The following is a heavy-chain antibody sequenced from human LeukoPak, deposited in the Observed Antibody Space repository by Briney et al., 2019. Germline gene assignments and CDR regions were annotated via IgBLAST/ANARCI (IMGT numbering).Heavy chain of an antibody. CDR2: IYSGGST. D-gene: IGHD3-22*01. Sequence: GGSLRLSCAASGFTVSSNYMSWVRQAPGKGLEWVSVIYSGGSTYYADSVKGRFTIPRDNSKNMLYLQMNSLRAEDTAVYYCAKAAPTYYDSSGIYDYWGQGTLVTVSS. J-gene: IGHJ4*02. CDR3: AKAAPTYYDSSGIYDY. CDR1: GFTVSSNY. V-gene: IGHV3-53*01.